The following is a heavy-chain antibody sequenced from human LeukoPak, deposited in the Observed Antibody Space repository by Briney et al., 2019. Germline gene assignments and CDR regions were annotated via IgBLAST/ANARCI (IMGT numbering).Heavy chain of an antibody. CDR1: GGSISSYY. V-gene: IGHV4-59*01. CDR3: AGPSGRYYYYYMDV. CDR2: IYYSGST. Sequence: SETLSLTCTVSGGSISSYYWSWIRQPPGKGLEWIGYIYYSGSTNYNPSLKSRVTISVDTSKNQFSLKLSSVTAADTAVYYCAGPSGRYYYYYMDVWGKGTTVTVSS. J-gene: IGHJ6*03.